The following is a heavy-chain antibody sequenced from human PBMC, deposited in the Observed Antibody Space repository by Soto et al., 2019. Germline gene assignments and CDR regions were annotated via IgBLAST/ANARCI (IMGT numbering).Heavy chain of an antibody. CDR3: ARDLQVGAIIFDY. J-gene: IGHJ4*02. V-gene: IGHV1-18*01. D-gene: IGHD1-26*01. Sequence: QVQLVQSGAEVKKPGASVKVSCKASGYTFTSYGISWVRQAPGQGLEWMGWISAYNGNTKYAQKLQGRVTMTTDTATRTAYMELSSLRTDDAAVYYCARDLQVGAIIFDYWGQGTLVTVSS. CDR2: ISAYNGNT. CDR1: GYTFTSYG.